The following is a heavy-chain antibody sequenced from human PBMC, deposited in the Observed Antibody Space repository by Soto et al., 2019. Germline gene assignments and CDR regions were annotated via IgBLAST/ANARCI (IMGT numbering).Heavy chain of an antibody. J-gene: IGHJ6*02. V-gene: IGHV3-23*01. CDR2: ISGSGHNT. D-gene: IGHD3-10*01. Sequence: PGGSLRLSCTASGFIFDSYAMSWVRQAPGKGLECISTISGSGHNTYYADSVKGRFTISRDSSKDTVYLQMNNLRADDTAVYFCGGGPDYRNNYYYGMDVWRQGTTVTVSS. CDR1: GFIFDSYA. CDR3: GGGPDYRNNYYYGMDV.